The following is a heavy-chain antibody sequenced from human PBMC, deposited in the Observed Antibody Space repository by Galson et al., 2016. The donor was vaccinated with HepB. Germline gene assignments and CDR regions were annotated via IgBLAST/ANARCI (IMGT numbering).Heavy chain of an antibody. CDR1: GYMFTNYA. Sequence: SVKVSCKASGYMFTNYAMHWVRQAPGQRLEWMGWIIPGTGVTKYSQNFHGRLTITRDTSASTAYMELSSLRSDDTAIYYCARGAPYIYGYDYFDYWGQGTLVTVPS. V-gene: IGHV1-3*01. CDR3: ARGAPYIYGYDYFDY. D-gene: IGHD5-18*01. CDR2: IIPGTGVT. J-gene: IGHJ4*02.